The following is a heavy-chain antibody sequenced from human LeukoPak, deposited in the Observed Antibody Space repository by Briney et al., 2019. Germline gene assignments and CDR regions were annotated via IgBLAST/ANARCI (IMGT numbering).Heavy chain of an antibody. CDR2: MNPNSGNT. CDR1: GYTFTSYD. Sequence: GASVKVSCKASGYTFTSYDISWVRQATGQGLEWMGWMNPNSGNTGYAQKFKGRVTMTRNTSISTAYLELSSLRSEDTAVYYCAREVVRGIRWLDNWGQGTLVTVSS. CDR3: AREVVRGIRWLDN. V-gene: IGHV1-8*01. J-gene: IGHJ4*02. D-gene: IGHD3-10*01.